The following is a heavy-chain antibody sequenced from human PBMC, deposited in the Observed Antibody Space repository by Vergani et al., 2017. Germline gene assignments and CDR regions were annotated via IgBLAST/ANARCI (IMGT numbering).Heavy chain of an antibody. CDR3: AKDRGYCSSTSCYTRVTTYXFDY. J-gene: IGHJ4*02. CDR1: GFTFSSYA. V-gene: IGHV3-23*01. Sequence: EVQLLESGGGLVQPGGSLSLSCTASGFTFSSYAMSWVRQAPGKGLEWVSAISGSGGSTYYADSVKGRFTISRDNSKNTLYLQMNSLRAEDTAVYYCAKDRGYCSSTSCYTRVTTYXFDYWGQGTLVTVSS. CDR2: ISGSGGST. D-gene: IGHD2-2*01.